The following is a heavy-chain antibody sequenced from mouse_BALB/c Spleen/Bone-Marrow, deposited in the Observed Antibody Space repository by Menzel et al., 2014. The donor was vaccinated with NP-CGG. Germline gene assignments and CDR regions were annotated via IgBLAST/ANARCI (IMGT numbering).Heavy chain of an antibody. CDR1: GYTFTSYW. D-gene: IGHD1-1*01. CDR3: TREGYYGSSYVDY. J-gene: IGHJ2*01. CDR2: IYPSDSYT. Sequence: QVQLQQSGAELVRPGASVKLSCKASGYTFTSYWINWVKQRPGQGLEWIGNIYPSDSYTNYNQKFKDKATLTVDKFSSTAYMQLSSPTSEDSAVYYCTREGYYGSSYVDYWGQGTTLTVSS. V-gene: IGHV1-69*02.